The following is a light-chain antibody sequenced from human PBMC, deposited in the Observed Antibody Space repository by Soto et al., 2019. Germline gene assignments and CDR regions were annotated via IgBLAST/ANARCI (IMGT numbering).Light chain of an antibody. V-gene: IGKV1-27*01. CDR3: QKYNSAPLT. J-gene: IGKJ4*01. CDR2: AAS. Sequence: DIRMTQSPSSLSESVGDRVTIXWRASQGISNYLAWYQEKPGKVPKLLIYAASTLQSGVPSRFSGSGSGTDFTLTISSLQPEDVATYYCQKYNSAPLTFGGGTKVDIK. CDR1: QGISNY.